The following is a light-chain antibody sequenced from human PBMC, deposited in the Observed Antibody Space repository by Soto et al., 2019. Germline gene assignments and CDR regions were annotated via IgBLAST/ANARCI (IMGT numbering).Light chain of an antibody. CDR2: GAS. J-gene: IGKJ1*01. CDR3: QQSYSTPRT. CDR1: QSMNNY. V-gene: IGKV1-39*01. Sequence: DIQMTQSPSSLSASVGDRVTITCRASQSMNNYLNWYQQKPGKAPKLLIYGASNLQSGVPSRFSGSGSGTDFTLTISSLQPEHFATYYCQQSYSTPRTFGQGTKVEVK.